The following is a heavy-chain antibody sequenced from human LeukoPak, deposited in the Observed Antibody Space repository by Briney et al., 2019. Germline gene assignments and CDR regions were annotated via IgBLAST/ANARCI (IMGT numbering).Heavy chain of an antibody. Sequence: GGSLRLSCAASGLAFSNYGMHWVRQAPGKGLGWVAFIRYDASNKYYADSVKGRFTISRDNSENTLYLQMNRLGVEDTAVYYCAGDFDYWGQGTLVTVSS. J-gene: IGHJ4*02. V-gene: IGHV3-30*02. CDR3: AGDFDY. CDR2: IRYDASNK. CDR1: GLAFSNYG.